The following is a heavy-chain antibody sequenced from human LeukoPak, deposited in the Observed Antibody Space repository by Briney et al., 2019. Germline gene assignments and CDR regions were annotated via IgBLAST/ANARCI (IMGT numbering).Heavy chain of an antibody. CDR1: GFTFSNYG. CDR2: IWYDGTNK. Sequence: GRSLRLSCATSGFTFSNYGMYWVRQAPGKGLEWVAVIWYDGTNKYYADSVKGRFTISRDNSKNTLYLQMNSLRAGDTAVYYCAKDSLGYCSRASCYNYFDYWGQGTLVTVSS. V-gene: IGHV3-33*06. D-gene: IGHD2-2*02. CDR3: AKDSLGYCSRASCYNYFDY. J-gene: IGHJ4*02.